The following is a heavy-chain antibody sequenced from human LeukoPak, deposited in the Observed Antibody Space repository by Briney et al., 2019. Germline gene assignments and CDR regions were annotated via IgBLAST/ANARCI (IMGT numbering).Heavy chain of an antibody. J-gene: IGHJ6*02. V-gene: IGHV4-4*02. CDR1: GGSISSSNW. D-gene: IGHD6-13*01. Sequence: SSGTLSLTCAVSGGSISSSNWWSWVRQPPGKGLEWIGEIYHSGSTNYNPSLKSRVTISVDKSKNQFSLKPSSVTAADTAVYYCARGLSSSWYSPYYYGMDVWGQGTTVTVSS. CDR2: IYHSGST. CDR3: ARGLSSSWYSPYYYGMDV.